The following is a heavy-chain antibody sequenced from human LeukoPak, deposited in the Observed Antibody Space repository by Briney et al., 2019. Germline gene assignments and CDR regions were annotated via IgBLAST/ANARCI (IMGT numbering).Heavy chain of an antibody. Sequence: GGSLRLSCAASGFTFSDYYKSWIRQAPGKGLEWVSYISSSGSTIYYADSVKGRFTISRDNAKNSLYLQMNSLRAEDTAVYYCAREYCGGDCYYDYWGQGTLVTVSS. CDR2: ISSSGSTI. CDR3: AREYCGGDCYYDY. D-gene: IGHD2-21*01. V-gene: IGHV3-11*01. CDR1: GFTFSDYY. J-gene: IGHJ4*02.